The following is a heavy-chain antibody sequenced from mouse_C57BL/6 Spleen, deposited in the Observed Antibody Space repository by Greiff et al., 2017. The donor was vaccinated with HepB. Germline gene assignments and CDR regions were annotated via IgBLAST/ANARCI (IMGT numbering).Heavy chain of an antibody. V-gene: IGHV1-59*01. CDR2: IDPSDSYT. D-gene: IGHD2-5*01. CDR1: GYTFTSYW. Sequence: QVQLQQPGAELVRPGTSVKLSCKASGYTFTSYWMHWVKQRPGQGLEWIGVIDPSDSYTNYNQKFKGKATLTVDTSSSTAYMQLSSLTTEDSAVYDCARSAYSNYGFAYWGQGTLVTVSA. CDR3: ARSAYSNYGFAY. J-gene: IGHJ3*01.